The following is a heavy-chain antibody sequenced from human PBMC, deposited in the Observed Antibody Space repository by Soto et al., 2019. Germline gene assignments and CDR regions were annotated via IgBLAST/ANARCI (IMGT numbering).Heavy chain of an antibody. CDR3: ARAVTGYCSGGSCLDYYGMDV. J-gene: IGHJ6*02. Sequence: QVQLVQSGAEVKKPGSSVKVSCKASGGTFSSYAISWVRQAPGQGLEWMGGIIPIFGTANYAQKFQGRVTITADESTSTAYMELGSLRSEDTAVYYCARAVTGYCSGGSCLDYYGMDVWGQGTTVTVSS. CDR2: IIPIFGTA. D-gene: IGHD2-15*01. CDR1: GGTFSSYA. V-gene: IGHV1-69*01.